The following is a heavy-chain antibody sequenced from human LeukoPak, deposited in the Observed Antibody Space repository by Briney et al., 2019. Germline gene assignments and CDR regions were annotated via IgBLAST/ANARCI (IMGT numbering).Heavy chain of an antibody. J-gene: IGHJ3*02. CDR2: IYSGGST. D-gene: IGHD3-22*01. Sequence: PGGSLRLSCAASGFTVSSNYMSWVRQAPGKGLEWVSVIYSGGSTYYADSVKGRFTISRDNSKNTLYLQMNSLRAEDTAVYYCARVYYDSSGYYNHDAFDIWGQGTMVTVSS. CDR3: ARVYYDSSGYYNHDAFDI. V-gene: IGHV3-53*01. CDR1: GFTVSSNY.